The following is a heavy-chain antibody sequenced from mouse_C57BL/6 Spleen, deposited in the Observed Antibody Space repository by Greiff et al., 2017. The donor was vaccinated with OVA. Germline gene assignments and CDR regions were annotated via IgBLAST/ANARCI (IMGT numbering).Heavy chain of an antibody. J-gene: IGHJ3*01. Sequence: EVKLQESGPGLVKPSQSLSLTCSVTGYSITSGYYWNWIRQFPGNKLEWMGYISYDGSNNYNPSLKNRISITRDTSKNQFFLKLNSVTTEDTATYDCARGDYDGAWFAYWGQGTLVTVSA. CDR3: ARGDYDGAWFAY. D-gene: IGHD2-4*01. CDR1: GYSITSGYY. CDR2: ISYDGSN. V-gene: IGHV3-6*01.